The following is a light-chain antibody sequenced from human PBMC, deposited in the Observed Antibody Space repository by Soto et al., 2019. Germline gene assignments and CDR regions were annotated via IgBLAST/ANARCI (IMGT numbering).Light chain of an antibody. CDR2: DAS. V-gene: IGKV4-1*01. J-gene: IGKJ1*01. CDR1: QSVLYSSNNKNY. CDR3: QQYYNYST. Sequence: DIVMTQSPDSLAVSLGERATINCKSSQSVLYSSNNKNYLAWYQQKPGKAPDLLIYDASRLAGGVPSRFSGSESGTEFTLTIGSLQPDDFATYFCQQYYNYSTFGQGTKVDIK.